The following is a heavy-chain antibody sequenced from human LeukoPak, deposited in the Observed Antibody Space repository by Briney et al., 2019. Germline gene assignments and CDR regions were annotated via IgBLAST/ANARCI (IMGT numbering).Heavy chain of an antibody. CDR1: GYTFTGYY. CDR3: ARDSSDHPNAFDI. J-gene: IGHJ3*02. D-gene: IGHD6-19*01. Sequence: ASVKVSCKASGYTFTGYYMHWVRQAPGQGLEWMGWINPNSGDTSYAQNFQGRVTMTRDTSISTAYMELSRLRSDDTAVYFCARDSSDHPNAFDIWAQGQWSPSLQ. V-gene: IGHV1-2*02. CDR2: INPNSGDT.